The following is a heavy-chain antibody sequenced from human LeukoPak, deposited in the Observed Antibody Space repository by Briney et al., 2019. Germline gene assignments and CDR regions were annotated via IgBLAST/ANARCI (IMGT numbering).Heavy chain of an antibody. Sequence: ASVKVSCKASGYTFTGYYMHWVRQAPGQGLEWMGWINPNSGGTNYAQKFQGRVTMTRDTSISTAYMELSRLRSDDTAVYYCARDGYYDFWSGPNRDAFDIWGQGTMVTVSS. J-gene: IGHJ3*02. V-gene: IGHV1-2*02. CDR2: INPNSGGT. CDR3: ARDGYYDFWSGPNRDAFDI. D-gene: IGHD3-3*01. CDR1: GYTFTGYY.